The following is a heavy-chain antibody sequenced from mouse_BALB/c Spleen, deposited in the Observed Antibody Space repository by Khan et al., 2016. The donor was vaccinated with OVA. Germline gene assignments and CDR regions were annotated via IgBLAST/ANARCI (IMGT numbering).Heavy chain of an antibody. V-gene: IGHV14-3*02. CDR2: IDPANDNS. CDR1: GFNIKDTH. CDR3: APAGTGDYFDY. J-gene: IGHJ2*01. Sequence: EVQLQESGAELVKPGASVKLSCTASGFNIKDTHMHWVKQRPEQGLEWIGRIDPANDNSKYDPRLQGKATITAETSSNTAYLHRSSLTSEDTAVYYCAPAGTGDYFDYWGQGTTLTVSS. D-gene: IGHD4-1*01.